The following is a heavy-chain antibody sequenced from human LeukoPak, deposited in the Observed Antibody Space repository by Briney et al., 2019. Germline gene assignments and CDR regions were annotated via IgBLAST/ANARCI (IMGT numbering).Heavy chain of an antibody. CDR2: IYYSGST. Sequence: SETLSLTCAVYGGSFSGYYWSWIRQPPGKGLEWIGYIYYSGSTYYNPSLKSRVTISVDTSKNQFSLKLSSVTAADTAVYYCASYDILTGYWVDYWGQGTLVTVSS. V-gene: IGHV4-30-4*08. D-gene: IGHD3-9*01. J-gene: IGHJ4*02. CDR3: ASYDILTGYWVDY. CDR1: GGSFSGYY.